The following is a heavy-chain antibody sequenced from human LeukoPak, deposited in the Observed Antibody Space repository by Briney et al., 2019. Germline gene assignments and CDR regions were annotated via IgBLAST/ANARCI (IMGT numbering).Heavy chain of an antibody. D-gene: IGHD6-19*01. CDR2: ISYDGSNK. CDR1: GFTFSSYG. CDR3: AKDRLTNSSGWYYFDY. J-gene: IGHJ4*02. V-gene: IGHV3-30*18. Sequence: GGSLRLSCAASGFTFSSYGMHWVRQAPGKGLEWVAVISYDGSNKYYADSVKGRFTISRDNSKNTLYLQMNSLRAEDTAVYYCAKDRLTNSSGWYYFDYWGQGTLVTVSS.